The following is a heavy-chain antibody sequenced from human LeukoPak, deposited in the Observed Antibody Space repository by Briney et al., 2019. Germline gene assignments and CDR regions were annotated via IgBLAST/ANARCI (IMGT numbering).Heavy chain of an antibody. V-gene: IGHV3-23*01. CDR2: INGNGAAT. CDR3: ANGLAASGNFLLRDYYYFIDV. D-gene: IGHD1-26*01. Sequence: GGSLRLSCAASGFTFSDYYMSWIRQAPGKGREWVSTINGNGAATYYADSFKGRFLISRDDSKSTVYLRMNKLRVEDSGLYYCANGLAASGNFLLRDYYYFIDVWGKGTTVIVS. J-gene: IGHJ6*03. CDR1: GFTFSDYY.